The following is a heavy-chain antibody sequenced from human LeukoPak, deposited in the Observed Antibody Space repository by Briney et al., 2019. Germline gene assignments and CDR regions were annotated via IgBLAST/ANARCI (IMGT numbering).Heavy chain of an antibody. J-gene: IGHJ4*02. Sequence: PGGSLRLSCAASGFTFSSYSMNCVRQAPGKGLEWVSYISSSSSTIYYADSVKGRFTISRDNAKNSLYLQMNSLRDEDTAVYYCARGTPLWFGELFVGPYFDYWGQGTLVTVSS. CDR1: GFTFSSYS. V-gene: IGHV3-48*02. CDR2: ISSSSSTI. CDR3: ARGTPLWFGELFVGPYFDY. D-gene: IGHD3-10*01.